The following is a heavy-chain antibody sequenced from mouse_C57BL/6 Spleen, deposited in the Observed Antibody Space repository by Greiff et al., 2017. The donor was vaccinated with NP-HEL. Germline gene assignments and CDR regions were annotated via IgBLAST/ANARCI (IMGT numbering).Heavy chain of an antibody. Sequence: QVQLQQPGAELVMPGASVKLSCKASGYTFTSYWMHWVKQRPGQGLEWIGEIDPSDSYTNYNQKFKGKSTLTVDKSSSTAYMQLSSLTSEDSAVYYCARGGSSLDYWGQGTTLTAAS. J-gene: IGHJ2*01. D-gene: IGHD1-1*01. V-gene: IGHV1-69*01. CDR2: IDPSDSYT. CDR1: GYTFTSYW. CDR3: ARGGSSLDY.